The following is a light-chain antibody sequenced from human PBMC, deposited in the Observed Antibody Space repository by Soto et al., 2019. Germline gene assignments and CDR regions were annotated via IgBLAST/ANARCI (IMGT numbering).Light chain of an antibody. V-gene: IGKV3-20*01. CDR3: QKYGSSPIT. J-gene: IGKJ5*01. Sequence: EIVLTQFRGTLSLSPGERATLSCRASQSVSSRYLAWYQQKPGQAPRILIYGESSRATGIPNRLSGSGSGTDLNLTISRLEPEDFAVYYCQKYGSSPITCGQGTRLEIK. CDR1: QSVSSRY. CDR2: GES.